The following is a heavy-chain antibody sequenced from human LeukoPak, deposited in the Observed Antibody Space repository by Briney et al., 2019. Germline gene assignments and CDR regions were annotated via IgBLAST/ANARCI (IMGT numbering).Heavy chain of an antibody. D-gene: IGHD6-6*01. J-gene: IGHJ5*02. CDR2: IIPIFGTA. V-gene: IGHV1-69*13. CDR3: ARDQMEYSSSSGNWFDP. CDR1: GYTFTAYY. Sequence: GASVKVSCKASGYTFTAYYMHWVRQAPGQGLEWMGGIIPIFGTANYAQKFRGRVTITADESTSTAYMELSSLRSEDTAVYYCARDQMEYSSSSGNWFDPWGQGTLVTVSS.